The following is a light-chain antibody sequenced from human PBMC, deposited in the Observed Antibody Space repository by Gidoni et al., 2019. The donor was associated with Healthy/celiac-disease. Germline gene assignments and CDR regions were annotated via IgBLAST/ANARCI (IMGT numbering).Light chain of an antibody. V-gene: IGKV3-11*01. J-gene: IGKJ4*01. Sequence: ELVLTQSPATLSLSPGERATLSCRASQSVSSYLAWYQQTPGQAPRLLIYDASNRATGIPARFSGSGSGTDFTLTISSLEPEDFAVYYCQQRSNWPPSFXGXTKVEIK. CDR1: QSVSSY. CDR3: QQRSNWPPS. CDR2: DAS.